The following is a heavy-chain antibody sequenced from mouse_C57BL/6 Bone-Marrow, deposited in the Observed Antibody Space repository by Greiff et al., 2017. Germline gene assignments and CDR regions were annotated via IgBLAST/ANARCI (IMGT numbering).Heavy chain of an antibody. V-gene: IGHV1-19*01. Sequence: EVQLQQPGPVLVKPGASVKMSCKASGYTFTDYYMNWVKQSPGQSLEWIGVINPYNGGTSYNQKFKGKATLTVDKSSSTAYMELNSLTSEDSAVYYYARPNYGNSLDYWGQGTTLTVSS. J-gene: IGHJ2*01. D-gene: IGHD1-1*01. CDR1: GYTFTDYY. CDR3: ARPNYGNSLDY. CDR2: INPYNGGT.